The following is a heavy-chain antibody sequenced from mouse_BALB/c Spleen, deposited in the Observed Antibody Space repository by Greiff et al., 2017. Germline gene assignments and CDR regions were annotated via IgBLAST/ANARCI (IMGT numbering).Heavy chain of an antibody. D-gene: IGHD1-1*01. CDR1: GFTFSSFG. CDR2: ISSGSSTI. CDR3: ARSVAPYWYFDV. Sequence: EVQGVESGGGLVQPGGSRKLSCAASGFTFSSFGMHWVRQAPEKGLEWVAYISSGSSTIYYADTVKGRFTISRDNPKNTLFLQMTSLRSEDTAMYYCARSVAPYWYFDVWGAGTTVTVSS. V-gene: IGHV5-17*02. J-gene: IGHJ1*01.